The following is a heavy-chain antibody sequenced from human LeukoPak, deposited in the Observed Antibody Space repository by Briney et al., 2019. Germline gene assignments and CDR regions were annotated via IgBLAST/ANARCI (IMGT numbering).Heavy chain of an antibody. CDR1: GFTFSSYA. CDR2: ISYEGAYK. CDR3: ARMGYCTSTTCYHYFEY. D-gene: IGHD2-2*01. J-gene: IGHJ4*02. V-gene: IGHV3-30*04. Sequence: PGRSLRLSCGASGFTFSSYAMYWVRQAPGKGLEWVATISYEGAYKFYADSVKGRCTISRDNSMNTLYPQVNSLSAEDTAVYYCARMGYCTSTTCYHYFEYWGQGTLVTVSS.